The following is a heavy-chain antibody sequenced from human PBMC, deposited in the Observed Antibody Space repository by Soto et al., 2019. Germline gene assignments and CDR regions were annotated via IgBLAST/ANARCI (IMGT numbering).Heavy chain of an antibody. CDR3: AKDGRAYHYDSSGPTGPYYFDY. D-gene: IGHD3-22*01. Sequence: PGGSLRLSCAASGFTFSSYAMSWVRQAPGKGLEWVSAISGSGGSTYYADSVKGRFTISRDNSKNTLYLQMNSLRAEDTAVYYCAKDGRAYHYDSSGPTGPYYFDYWGQGTLVTVSS. CDR2: ISGSGGST. V-gene: IGHV3-23*01. J-gene: IGHJ4*02. CDR1: GFTFSSYA.